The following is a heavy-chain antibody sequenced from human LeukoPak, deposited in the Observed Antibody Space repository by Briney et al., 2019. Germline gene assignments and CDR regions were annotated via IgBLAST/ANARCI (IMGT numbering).Heavy chain of an antibody. J-gene: IGHJ3*02. D-gene: IGHD2/OR15-2a*01. CDR2: IYPDDSDT. Sequence: GESLKISFRGSGYSFSFYWIAWVRPMPGKGLQWMGIIYPDDSDTRYSPSFQGQVTISADKSISTAYLQWSSLKASDTAMYYCARPLTTSYDAFDIWGQGTMVTVSS. CDR3: ARPLTTSYDAFDI. CDR1: GYSFSFYW. V-gene: IGHV5-51*01.